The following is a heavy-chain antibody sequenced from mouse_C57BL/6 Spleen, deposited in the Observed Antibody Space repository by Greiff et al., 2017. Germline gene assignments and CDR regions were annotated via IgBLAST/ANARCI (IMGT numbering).Heavy chain of an antibody. CDR3: ARSDGYYSPWFAY. CDR1: GYAFSSSW. CDR2: IYPGDGDT. J-gene: IGHJ3*01. V-gene: IGHV1-82*01. D-gene: IGHD2-3*01. Sequence: VQLQQSGPELVKPGASVKISCKASGYAFSSSWMNWVKQRPGKGLEWIGRIYPGDGDTNYNGKFKGKATLTADKSSSTAYMQLSSLTSEDSAVYYCARSDGYYSPWFAYWGQGTLVTVSA.